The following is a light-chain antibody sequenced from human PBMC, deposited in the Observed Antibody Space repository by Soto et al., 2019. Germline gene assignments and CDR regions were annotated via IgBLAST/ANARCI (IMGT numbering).Light chain of an antibody. Sequence: DIQMTQCPSSLSASVGDRFTITCLASQGISNYLAWYQQKPGKVPKLLIYAASTLQSGVPSRFSGSGSGTDFTLTISSLQPEDVATYHCQKYNSAPFPFGRGTKVDIK. CDR2: AAS. CDR3: QKYNSAPFP. V-gene: IGKV1-27*01. J-gene: IGKJ3*01. CDR1: QGISNY.